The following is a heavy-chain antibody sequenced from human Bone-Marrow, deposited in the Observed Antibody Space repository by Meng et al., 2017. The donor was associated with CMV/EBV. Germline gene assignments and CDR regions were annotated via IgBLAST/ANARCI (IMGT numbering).Heavy chain of an antibody. J-gene: IGHJ4*02. Sequence: GESLKISCAASGFMVNRNYMSWVRQAPGKGLEWVAFIRYDGSNKYYADSVKGRFTISRDNSKNTLYLQMNSLRAEDTAVYYCAKGSIFGDYWGQGTLVTVSS. CDR3: AKGSIFGDY. CDR1: GFMVNRNY. D-gene: IGHD3-3*01. V-gene: IGHV3-30*02. CDR2: IRYDGSNK.